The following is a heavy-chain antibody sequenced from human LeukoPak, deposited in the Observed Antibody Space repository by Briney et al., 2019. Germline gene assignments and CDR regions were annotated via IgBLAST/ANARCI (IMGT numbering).Heavy chain of an antibody. CDR2: IDPSDSYT. Sequence: GESLKISCKGSGYSFTSYWINWVRQMPGKGLKWMGRIDPSDSYTNYSPSFQGHVTISADKSISTAYLQWSSLKASDTAMYYCARSLRYDSSGGFDYWGQGTLVTVSS. V-gene: IGHV5-10-1*01. D-gene: IGHD3-22*01. CDR1: GYSFTSYW. CDR3: ARSLRYDSSGGFDY. J-gene: IGHJ4*02.